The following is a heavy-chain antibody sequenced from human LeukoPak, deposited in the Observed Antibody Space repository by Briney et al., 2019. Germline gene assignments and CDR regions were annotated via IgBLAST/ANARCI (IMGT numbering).Heavy chain of an antibody. CDR1: GYTFTSYG. Sequence: VASVKVSCKASGYTFTSYGISWVRQAPGQGLEWMGWISAYNGNTNYAQKLQGRVTMTTDTSTSTAYMELRSLRSDDTAVYYCARDSRHGGCYYYMDVWGKGTTVTVSS. D-gene: IGHD3-10*01. V-gene: IGHV1-18*01. CDR2: ISAYNGNT. CDR3: ARDSRHGGCYYYMDV. J-gene: IGHJ6*03.